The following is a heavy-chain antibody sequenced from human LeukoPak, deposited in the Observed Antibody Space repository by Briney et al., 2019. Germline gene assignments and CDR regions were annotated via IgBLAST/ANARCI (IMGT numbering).Heavy chain of an antibody. V-gene: IGHV4-39*01. CDR2: IYYSKNT. D-gene: IGHD5-18*01. Sequence: SETLSLTCTVSGGSISSSSAYWGWIRQPPGKGLEWIGSIYYSKNTYYNPTLKSRVTISADTSKNQFSLTLGSVSATDTAVYYCVSPRGFSYGYFDYWGQGTLVTVSS. J-gene: IGHJ4*02. CDR1: GGSISSSSAY. CDR3: VSPRGFSYGYFDY.